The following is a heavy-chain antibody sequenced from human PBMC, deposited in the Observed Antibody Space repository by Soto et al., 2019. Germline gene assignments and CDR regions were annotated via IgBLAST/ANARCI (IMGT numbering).Heavy chain of an antibody. V-gene: IGHV3-7*01. D-gene: IGHD2-15*01. J-gene: IGHJ3*02. CDR1: GFTFSSYW. CDR3: ARDPGFIVVVVAATDAFDI. Sequence: GGSLRLSCAASGFTFSSYWMSWVRQAPGKGLEWVANIKQDGSEKYYVDSVKGRFTISRDNAKNSLYLQMNSLRAEDTAVYYCARDPGFIVVVVAATDAFDIWGQGTMVT. CDR2: IKQDGSEK.